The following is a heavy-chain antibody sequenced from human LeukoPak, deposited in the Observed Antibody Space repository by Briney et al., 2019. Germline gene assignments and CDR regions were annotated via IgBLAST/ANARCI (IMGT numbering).Heavy chain of an antibody. Sequence: GGSLRLSCAASGFSFSIYFMNWVRQAPGKGLEWVSSISRTSEYIHYADSVRGRFAISRDNPKNSVYLQMNSLRADDTAVYFCAGGGDFDYWGQGILVTVSA. J-gene: IGHJ4*02. D-gene: IGHD3-16*01. CDR2: ISRTSEYI. CDR3: AGGGDFDY. V-gene: IGHV3-21*01. CDR1: GFSFSIYF.